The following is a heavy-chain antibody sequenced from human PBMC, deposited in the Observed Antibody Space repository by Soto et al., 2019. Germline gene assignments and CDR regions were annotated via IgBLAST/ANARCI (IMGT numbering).Heavy chain of an antibody. J-gene: IGHJ4*02. CDR2: IYHSGST. V-gene: IGHV4-4*02. CDR3: AREDSSGWYPRQGHLGY. Sequence: QVQLQESGPGLVKPSGTLSLTCAVSGGSISSSNWWSWVRQPPGKGLEWIGEIYHSGSTNYNPSLRSRATISVDKSKNQFYLRLSSVTAAYTAVYYCAREDSSGWYPRQGHLGYWGQGTMVTVSS. CDR1: GGSISSSNW. D-gene: IGHD6-19*01.